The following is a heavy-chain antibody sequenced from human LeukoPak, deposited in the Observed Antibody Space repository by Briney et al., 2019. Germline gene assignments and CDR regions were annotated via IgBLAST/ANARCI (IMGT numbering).Heavy chain of an antibody. Sequence: SETLSLTCTVSGGSISTYYWTWIRQPPGKGLEWLGYIYYSGSPNYNPSLKSRVTISLDTSKNQFSLKLSSVTAADTDVYYCATRYYEILTGYYYFDYWGQGTLVTVSS. CDR3: ATRYYEILTGYYYFDY. J-gene: IGHJ4*02. CDR2: IYYSGSP. CDR1: GGSISTYY. V-gene: IGHV4-59*08. D-gene: IGHD3-9*01.